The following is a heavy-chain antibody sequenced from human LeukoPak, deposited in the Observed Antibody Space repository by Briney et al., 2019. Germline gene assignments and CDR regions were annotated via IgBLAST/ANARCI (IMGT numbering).Heavy chain of an antibody. CDR3: ARVASITMICDF. Sequence: GGSLRLSCAASGFTFSSYAMSWVRQAPGKGLEWVSYISTSGRYTNYTDSVKGRFTISRDNAKNSLFLQMNSLRAEDTAVYYCARVASITMICDFWGQGTLVTVSS. J-gene: IGHJ4*02. CDR1: GFTFSSYA. V-gene: IGHV3-21*05. CDR2: ISTSGRYT. D-gene: IGHD3-22*01.